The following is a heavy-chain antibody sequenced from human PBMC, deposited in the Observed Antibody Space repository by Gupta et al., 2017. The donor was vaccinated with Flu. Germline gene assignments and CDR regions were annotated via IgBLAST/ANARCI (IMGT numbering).Heavy chain of an antibody. J-gene: IGHJ4*02. CDR2: IKSKTDGWTT. D-gene: IGHD3-22*01. CDR3: TTPFVISGYYF. Sequence: EVQLVESGGGLVKPGGSLRLSCAASDLPFSNAWMSWVRQAPGKGLEWVGRIKSKTDGWTTDYAASVKGRFTISRDDSKNTLYLQMNSLKTEDTAVYYCTTPFVISGYYFWGQGTLVTVSS. V-gene: IGHV3-15*01. CDR1: DLPFSNAW.